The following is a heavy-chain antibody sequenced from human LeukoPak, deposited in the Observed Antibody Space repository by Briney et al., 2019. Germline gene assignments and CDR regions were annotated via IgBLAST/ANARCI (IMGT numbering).Heavy chain of an antibody. CDR1: GYTFTSYG. V-gene: IGHV1-18*01. CDR3: ARVPPGYDILTGYYTVPYFDY. CDR2: ISAYNGNT. D-gene: IGHD3-9*01. Sequence: GASVKVSCKASGYTFTSYGISWVRQAPGQGLEWMGWISAYNGNTSYAQKLQGRVTMTTDTSTSTAYMELRSLRSDDTAVYYCARVPPGYDILTGYYTVPYFDYWGQGTLVTVSS. J-gene: IGHJ4*02.